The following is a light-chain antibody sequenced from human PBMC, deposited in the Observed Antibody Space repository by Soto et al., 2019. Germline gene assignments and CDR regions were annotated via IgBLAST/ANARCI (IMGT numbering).Light chain of an antibody. CDR2: DAA. V-gene: IGKV3-15*01. Sequence: EIVMTQSPATLSLSPGERATLSCRASQSVSDKLAWYQQRPGQGPRLLIYDAATRATGIPARFSGSGSGTEFTLTISRLQSEDFAVYYRQQYDNWPPFTCGQGTRLEIK. CDR3: QQYDNWPPFT. J-gene: IGKJ5*01. CDR1: QSVSDK.